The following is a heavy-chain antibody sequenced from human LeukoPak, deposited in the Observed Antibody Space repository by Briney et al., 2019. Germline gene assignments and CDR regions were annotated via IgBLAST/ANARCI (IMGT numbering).Heavy chain of an antibody. CDR2: TGYSGRT. V-gene: IGHV4-59*08. Sequence: SETLSLTCTVSGVSVTEYYWNWIRQSPGKGREWIGYTGYSGRTNYNPSLKSRVTISVDKSKNQFSLKLSSVTAADTAVYYCARPKSSFLSNDAFDIWGQGTMVTVSS. CDR3: ARPKSSFLSNDAFDI. J-gene: IGHJ3*02. CDR1: GVSVTEYY. D-gene: IGHD2/OR15-2a*01.